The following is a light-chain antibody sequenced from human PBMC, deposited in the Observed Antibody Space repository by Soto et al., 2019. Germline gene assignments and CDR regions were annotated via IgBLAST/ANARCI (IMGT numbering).Light chain of an antibody. CDR2: KAS. Sequence: DIQMTQSPSTLSASVGDRVTITCRANQSISSWLAWYQQKPGTAPKLLIYKASTLQSGVPSRFSGSGSGTDFTLTITSLQPDDSATYYCQQYNDNWTFGQGTKVEIK. V-gene: IGKV1-5*03. CDR3: QQYNDNWT. J-gene: IGKJ1*01. CDR1: QSISSW.